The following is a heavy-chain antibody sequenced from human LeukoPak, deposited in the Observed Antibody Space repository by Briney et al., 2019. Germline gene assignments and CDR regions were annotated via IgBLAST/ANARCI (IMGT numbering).Heavy chain of an antibody. J-gene: IGHJ3*02. V-gene: IGHV7-4-1*02. CDR1: GYTFTSYA. CDR2: INTNTGNP. Sequence: ASVKVSCKASGYTFTSYAMNWVRQAPGQGLEWMGWINTNTGNPTYAQGFTGRFVFSLDTSVSTAYLQISSLKAEDTAVYCCARGGDYYDSSARFDIWGQGTMVTVSS. D-gene: IGHD3-22*01. CDR3: ARGGDYYDSSARFDI.